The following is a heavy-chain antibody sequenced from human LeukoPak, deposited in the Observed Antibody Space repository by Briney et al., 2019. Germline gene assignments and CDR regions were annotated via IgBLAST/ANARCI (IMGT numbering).Heavy chain of an antibody. CDR3: AREEPYGDLYYYGMDV. CDR2: ISYDGSNK. V-gene: IGHV3-30*04. D-gene: IGHD4-17*01. J-gene: IGHJ6*02. Sequence: GGSLRLSCAASGFTFSSYAMHWVRQAPGKGLEWVAVISYDGSNKYYADSVKGRFTISRDNSKNTLYLQMNSLRAEDTAVYYCAREEPYGDLYYYGMDVWGQGTTVTVSS. CDR1: GFTFSSYA.